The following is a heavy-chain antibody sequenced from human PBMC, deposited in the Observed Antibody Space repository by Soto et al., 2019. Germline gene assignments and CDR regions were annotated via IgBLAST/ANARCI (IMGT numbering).Heavy chain of an antibody. CDR3: ARAFTYYEPLDC. V-gene: IGHV1-46*01. J-gene: IGHJ6*04. D-gene: IGHD3-3*01. CDR2: INPSGGST. Sequence: SVNVSCPASGYTFTIYYMHWVRQAPGQGLEWMGIINPSGGSTIYAQKFQGRVTMTRDTSTSTVYMDLSSLRSEDTAVYYCARAFTYYEPLDCWGTGTRVTVSS. CDR1: GYTFTIYY.